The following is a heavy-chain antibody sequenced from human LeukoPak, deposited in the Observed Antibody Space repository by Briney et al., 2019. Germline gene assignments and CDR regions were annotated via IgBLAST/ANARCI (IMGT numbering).Heavy chain of an antibody. CDR2: ISGSGGST. Sequence: PGGSLRLSCAASGFTFSSYAMSWVRQAPGKGLEWVSAISGSGGSTYYADSVKGRFTISRDNSKNTLYLQMNSLRAEDTAVYYCAKDGYRFEGVGASVYWGQGTLVTVSS. J-gene: IGHJ4*02. D-gene: IGHD1-26*01. CDR3: AKDGYRFEGVGASVY. CDR1: GFTFSSYA. V-gene: IGHV3-23*01.